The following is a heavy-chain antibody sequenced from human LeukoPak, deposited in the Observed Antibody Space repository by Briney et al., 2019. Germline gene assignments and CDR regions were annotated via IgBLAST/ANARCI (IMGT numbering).Heavy chain of an antibody. Sequence: GGSLRLSCAASGFTFSNAWMSWVRQAPGKGLEWVGRIKSKTDGGTTDYAAPVKGRFTVSRDDSKNTLYLQMNSLKTEDTAVYYCNPASPRSGLDCRGQGNLVTVYS. J-gene: IGHJ4*02. CDR2: IKSKTDGGTT. V-gene: IGHV3-15*01. CDR1: GFTFSNAW. D-gene: IGHD6-19*01. CDR3: NPASPRSGLDC.